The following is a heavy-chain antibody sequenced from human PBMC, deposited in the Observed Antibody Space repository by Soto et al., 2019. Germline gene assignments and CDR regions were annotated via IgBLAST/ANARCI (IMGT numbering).Heavy chain of an antibody. J-gene: IGHJ4*02. V-gene: IGHV2-5*02. D-gene: IGHD1-26*01. CDR2: IYWDDTK. CDR3: AHAYGGRSLY. CDR1: GFSLPTDRVG. Sequence: QFTLRESGPTLVKPTQTLTLTCTFSGFSLPTDRVGVGWIRQPPGKALEWLAVIYWDDTKTYRPSLKSRLTITKDTSTNQVALTMSDMDPVDTATYYCAHAYGGRSLYWGQGTLVTVSS.